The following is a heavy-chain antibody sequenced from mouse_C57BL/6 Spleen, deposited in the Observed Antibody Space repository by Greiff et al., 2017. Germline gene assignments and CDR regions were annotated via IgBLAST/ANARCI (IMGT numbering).Heavy chain of an antibody. V-gene: IGHV1-72*01. D-gene: IGHD2-5*01. CDR1: GYTFTSYW. CDR3: ASEDYYSNYAVFAY. Sequence: VQLQQPGAELVKPGASVKLSCKASGYTFTSYWMHWVKQRPGRGLEWIGRIDPNSGGTKYNEKFKSKATLTVDKHSSTAYMQLSSLTSEDSAVYYCASEDYYSNYAVFAYWGQGTLVTVSA. CDR2: IDPNSGGT. J-gene: IGHJ3*01.